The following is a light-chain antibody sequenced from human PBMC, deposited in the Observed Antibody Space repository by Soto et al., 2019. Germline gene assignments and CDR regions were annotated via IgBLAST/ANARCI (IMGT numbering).Light chain of an antibody. V-gene: IGKV3-15*01. CDR3: QQYDNWPPVT. CDR1: QSVSSN. Sequence: EIVMTQSPATLSLSPGERATLSCRASQSVSSNLAWYQQKPGQAPRLLIYGASTRASGIPDRISGSGSGTEFTLTISSLQSEDFAVYYCQQYDNWPPVTFGQGTRLEIK. J-gene: IGKJ5*01. CDR2: GAS.